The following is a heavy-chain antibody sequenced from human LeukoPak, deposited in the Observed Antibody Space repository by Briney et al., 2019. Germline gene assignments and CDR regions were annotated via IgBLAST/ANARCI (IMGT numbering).Heavy chain of an antibody. CDR3: TSNSAGGDFWSGH. CDR2: IRSRANSYAS. Sequence: GGSLKLSCAASGFTFSGSAMHWVRQASGKGLEWVGRIRSRANSYASAYAASVKGRFTISRDDSKNMAYLQMNSLKTEDTAVYYCTSNSAGGDFWSGHWGQGTLVTVSS. D-gene: IGHD3-3*01. J-gene: IGHJ4*02. V-gene: IGHV3-73*01. CDR1: GFTFSGSA.